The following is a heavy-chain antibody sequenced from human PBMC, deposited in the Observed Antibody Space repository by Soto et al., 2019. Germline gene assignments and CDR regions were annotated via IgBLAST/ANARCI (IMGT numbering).Heavy chain of an antibody. V-gene: IGHV3-30*18. CDR3: AKGHYGTFDY. CDR1: GLSLSSYG. CDR2: ISYDGSNK. J-gene: IGHJ4*02. D-gene: IGHD3-10*01. Sequence: GSLRLCWAPAGLSLSSYGMDWVRQAPGKGLEWVAVISYDGSNKYYADSVKGRFTISRDNSKNTLYLQMNSLRAEDTAVYYCAKGHYGTFDYWGQGTLVTVSS.